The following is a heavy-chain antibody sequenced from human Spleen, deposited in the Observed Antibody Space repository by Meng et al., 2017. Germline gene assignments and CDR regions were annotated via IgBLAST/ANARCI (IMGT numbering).Heavy chain of an antibody. CDR1: GGTFSSYA. J-gene: IGHJ4*02. D-gene: IGHD1-7*01. Sequence: SVKVSCKASGGTFSSYAISWVRQAPGQGLEWMGGIIPIFGTANYAQKFQGRVTITADESTSTAYMELSSLRSEDTAVYYCARVVPGTLKLDYWGQGTLVTVSS. CDR3: ARVVPGTLKLDY. CDR2: IIPIFGTA. V-gene: IGHV1-69*13.